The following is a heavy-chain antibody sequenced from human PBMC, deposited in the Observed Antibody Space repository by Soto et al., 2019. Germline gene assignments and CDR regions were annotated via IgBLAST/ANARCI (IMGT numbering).Heavy chain of an antibody. Sequence: QGQLVESGGGVVQPGRSLRLSCAASGFTFSSYGMHWVRQAPGKGLEWVAVIWYHGNSMYYADSVKGRFTISRDNSKNTLYLQMNNLRAEDTAVYYCARYNTGHSDYWGQGTPVTGSS. CDR2: IWYHGNSM. CDR1: GFTFSSYG. CDR3: ARYNTGHSDY. D-gene: IGHD1-20*01. V-gene: IGHV3-33*01. J-gene: IGHJ4*02.